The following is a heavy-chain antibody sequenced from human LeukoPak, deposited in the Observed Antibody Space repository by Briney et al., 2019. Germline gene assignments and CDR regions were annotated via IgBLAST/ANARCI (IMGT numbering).Heavy chain of an antibody. CDR2: IYYSGST. Sequence: PSETLSLTCTVSGGSISRSYWTWIRQPPGKGLEWIGYIYYSGSTNYNPSLKSRVTMSANTSKNQFSLKLTSVTAADSAVYYCARQPNSGDYFFDYWGQGTLVTVSS. J-gene: IGHJ4*02. D-gene: IGHD2-21*01. V-gene: IGHV4-59*08. CDR1: GGSISRSY. CDR3: ARQPNSGDYFFDY.